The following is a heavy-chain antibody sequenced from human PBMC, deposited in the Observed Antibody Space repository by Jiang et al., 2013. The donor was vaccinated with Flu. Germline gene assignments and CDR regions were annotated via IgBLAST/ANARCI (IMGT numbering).Heavy chain of an antibody. CDR1: GYSFTSYW. Sequence: GAEVKKPGESLRISCKGSGYSFTSYWISWVRQMPGKGLEWMGRIDPSDSYTNYSPSFQGHVTISADKSISTAYLQWSSLKALDTAMYYCARLAHLLKSNRGGMDVWGQGTTVTVSS. CDR3: ARLAHLLKSNRGGMDV. D-gene: IGHD1-14*01. J-gene: IGHJ6*02. CDR2: IDPSDSYT. V-gene: IGHV5-10-1*01.